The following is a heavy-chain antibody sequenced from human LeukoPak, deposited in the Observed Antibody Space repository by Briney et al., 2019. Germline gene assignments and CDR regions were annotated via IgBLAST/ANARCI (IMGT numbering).Heavy chain of an antibody. V-gene: IGHV1-46*01. Sequence: GASGKVSCKASGYTFTIYYIHWVRQAPGQGLEWMGLINPSGGSTNYAQKFQGRVTMTRDTSTSTVYLELSRLRSEDTAVYYCARGPRITLIRGGQWYYYMDVWGKGTTVTIS. CDR3: ARGPRITLIRGGQWYYYMDV. CDR1: GYTFTIYY. J-gene: IGHJ6*03. D-gene: IGHD3-10*01. CDR2: INPSGGST.